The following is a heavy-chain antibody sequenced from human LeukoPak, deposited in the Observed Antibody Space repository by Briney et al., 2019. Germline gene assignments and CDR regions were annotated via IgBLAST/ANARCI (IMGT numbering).Heavy chain of an antibody. J-gene: IGHJ6*03. CDR3: ARVGFYYDSSGYYTHYYYMDV. V-gene: IGHV4-59*01. D-gene: IGHD3-22*01. CDR2: IYYSGST. CDR1: GGSISSYY. Sequence: SETLSLTCTVSGGSISSYYWSWIRQPPGKGLEWIGYIYYSGSTNYNASLKSRVTISVDTSKNQFSLKLSSVTAADTAVYYCARVGFYYDSSGYYTHYYYMDVWGKGTTVTVSS.